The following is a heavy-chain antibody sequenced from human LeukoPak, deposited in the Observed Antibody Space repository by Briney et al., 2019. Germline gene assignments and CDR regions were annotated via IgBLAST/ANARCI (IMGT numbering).Heavy chain of an antibody. J-gene: IGHJ4*02. CDR1: GASISGSISGGTYY. CDR2: MYNGGTT. Sequence: SQTLSLTCTVSGASISGSISGGTYYWNWIRQPAGKGLEWVGRMYNGGTTINYSPSLKSRVTISVDTSKNQFSLNVTSVTAADTTVYYCARSTNRLDSWGQGTLVTVSS. D-gene: IGHD1-14*01. V-gene: IGHV4-61*02. CDR3: ARSTNRLDS.